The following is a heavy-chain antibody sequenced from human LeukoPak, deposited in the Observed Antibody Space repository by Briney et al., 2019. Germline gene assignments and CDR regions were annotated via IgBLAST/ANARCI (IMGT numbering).Heavy chain of an antibody. CDR1: GDDVSTNNVA. J-gene: IGHJ3*01. D-gene: IGHD2-15*01. Sequence: SQTLSLTCAISGDDVSTNNVAWNWIRQSPSRGLACLGRTYYRSKWSNDYAVSVKSRITINPDTSKNQFSLQLNSVTTDDTALYYCARGRYSGFDLWGQGTMVTVSS. CDR2: TYYRSKWSN. V-gene: IGHV6-1*01. CDR3: ARGRYSGFDL.